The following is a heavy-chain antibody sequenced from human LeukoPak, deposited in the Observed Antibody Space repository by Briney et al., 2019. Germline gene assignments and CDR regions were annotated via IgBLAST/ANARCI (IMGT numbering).Heavy chain of an antibody. Sequence: ASVKVSCKASGGTFISYAISWVRQAPGQGLEWMGGIIPIFGTANYAQKFQGRVTITADESTSTAYMELSSLRSEDTAVYYCARVWDQEGWDYWGQGTLVTVSS. CDR1: GGTFISYA. V-gene: IGHV1-69*13. CDR2: IIPIFGTA. CDR3: ARVWDQEGWDY. D-gene: IGHD1-26*01. J-gene: IGHJ4*02.